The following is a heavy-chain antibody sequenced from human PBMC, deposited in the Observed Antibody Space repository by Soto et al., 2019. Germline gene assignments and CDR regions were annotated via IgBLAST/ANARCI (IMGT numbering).Heavy chain of an antibody. V-gene: IGHV3-21*01. D-gene: IGHD6-19*01. CDR3: ARDKKQWLAVLDY. CDR2: ISGSTTYI. J-gene: IGHJ4*02. CDR1: GFTFSNYN. Sequence: GGSLRLSCAASGFTFSNYNMNWARQAPGKGLEWVSSISGSTTYIYYADSVKGRFTISRDNAKSSLYLQMNSLRAEDTAVYYCARDKKQWLAVLDYWGQGTLVTVS.